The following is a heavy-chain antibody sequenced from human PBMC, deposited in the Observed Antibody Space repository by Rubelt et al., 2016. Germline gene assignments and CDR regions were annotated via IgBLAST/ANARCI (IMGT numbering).Heavy chain of an antibody. Sequence: QVQLQESGPGLVKPSETLSLTCTVSGAYINSYYWSWIRQPPGKGLEWIGYIYKSGSTNYNSSLKSRATISVDTSKNQFSLTLSSVSAADTAVYYCARWVRGSGNAFFDYWGQGTLVTVSS. CDR1: GAYINSYY. D-gene: IGHD3-10*01. V-gene: IGHV4-59*01. J-gene: IGHJ4*02. CDR2: IYKSGST. CDR3: ARWVRGSGNAFFDY.